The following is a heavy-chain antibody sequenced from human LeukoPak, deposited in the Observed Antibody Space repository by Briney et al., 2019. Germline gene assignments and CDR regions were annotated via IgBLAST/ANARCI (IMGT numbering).Heavy chain of an antibody. CDR1: GFTFSSYT. V-gene: IGHV3-21*01. D-gene: IGHD5-12*01. CDR2: ISSRSTYI. Sequence: GGSLRLSCTASGFTFSSYTMNWVRQAPGKGLEWVSSISSRSTYIYYADSVKGRFTISRDNAKNSLYLQMNSLRAEDTAMYFCARVTGYSKEGGAFDIWGRGTMVTVSS. CDR3: ARVTGYSKEGGAFDI. J-gene: IGHJ3*02.